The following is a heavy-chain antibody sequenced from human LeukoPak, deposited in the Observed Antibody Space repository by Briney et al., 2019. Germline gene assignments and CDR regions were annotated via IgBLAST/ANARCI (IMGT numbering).Heavy chain of an antibody. J-gene: IGHJ4*02. CDR3: ARAGSITMVRGVIDY. V-gene: IGHV3-48*03. Sequence: GGSLRLSCAASGFSFSSNAMSWVRQAPGKGLEWVSYISSSGSTIYYADSVKGRFTISRDNAKNSLYLQMNSLRAEDTAVYYCARAGSITMVRGVIDYWGQGTLVTVSS. CDR2: ISSSGSTI. D-gene: IGHD3-10*01. CDR1: GFSFSSNA.